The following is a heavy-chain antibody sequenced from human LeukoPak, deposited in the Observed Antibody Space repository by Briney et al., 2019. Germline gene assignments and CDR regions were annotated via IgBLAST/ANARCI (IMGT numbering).Heavy chain of an antibody. Sequence: SETLSLTCTVSGGSISSSSYYCGWIRQPPGKGLEWIGSIYYSGSTYYNPSLKSRVTISVDTSKNQFSLKLSSVTAADTAVYYCARANYGGYGGYFDYWGEGTLVTVSS. D-gene: IGHD4-17*01. CDR3: ARANYGGYGGYFDY. J-gene: IGHJ4*02. CDR2: IYYSGST. V-gene: IGHV4-39*01. CDR1: GGSISSSSYY.